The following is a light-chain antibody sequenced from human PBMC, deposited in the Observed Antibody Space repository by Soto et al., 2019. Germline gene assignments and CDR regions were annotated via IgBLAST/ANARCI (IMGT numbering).Light chain of an antibody. V-gene: IGKV1-39*01. CDR2: AAS. CDR1: QSIAGY. CDR3: QQSYSTPYT. J-gene: IGKJ2*01. Sequence: DIQMTQSPSSLSASVGDRVTITCRASQSIAGYLNWYQQKPGKAPKVLIYAASSLLSGVPSRFSGSGSGTDFTLTISSLQPEDFATYYCQQSYSTPYTFGQGTKV.